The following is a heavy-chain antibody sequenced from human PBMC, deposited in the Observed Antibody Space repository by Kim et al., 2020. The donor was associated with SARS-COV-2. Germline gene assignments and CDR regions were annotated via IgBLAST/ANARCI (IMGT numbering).Heavy chain of an antibody. CDR3: ARDYVDTAMVFSYGIDV. CDR2: IYYSGST. J-gene: IGHJ6*02. CDR1: GGSISSYY. Sequence: SETLSLTCTVSGGSISSYYWSWIRQPPGKGLEWIGYIYYSGSTNYNPSLKSRVTISVDTSKNQFSLKLSSVTAADTAVYYCARDYVDTAMVFSYGIDVWGQGTTVTVSS. V-gene: IGHV4-59*01. D-gene: IGHD5-18*01.